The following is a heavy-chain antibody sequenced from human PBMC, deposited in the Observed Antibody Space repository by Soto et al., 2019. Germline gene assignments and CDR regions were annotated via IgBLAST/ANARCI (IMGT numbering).Heavy chain of an antibody. Sequence: QVQLQQWGAGLLKPSETLSLTCAVYGGSFSGYYWSWIRQPPGKGLEGIGEINHSGSTNYNPSLKSRVTISVDTSKHQFSLKLSSVTAADTAVYYCARGSITMVRGVLEWFDPWGQGTLVTVSS. V-gene: IGHV4-34*01. J-gene: IGHJ5*02. CDR2: INHSGST. CDR1: GGSFSGYY. CDR3: ARGSITMVRGVLEWFDP. D-gene: IGHD3-10*01.